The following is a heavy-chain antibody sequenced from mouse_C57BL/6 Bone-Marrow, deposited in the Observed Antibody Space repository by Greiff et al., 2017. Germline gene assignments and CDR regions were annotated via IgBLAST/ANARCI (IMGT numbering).Heavy chain of an antibody. CDR2: INPNNGGT. Sequence: EVQLQQSGPELVKPGASVKMSCKASGYTFTDYNMHWVKQSHGKSLEWIGYINPNNGGTSYNQKFKGQATLTVNKSSSSAYMELRSLTSEDAAVYYCAIMVLVYFDYWGQGTTLTVSS. V-gene: IGHV1-22*01. J-gene: IGHJ2*01. D-gene: IGHD1-1*02. CDR3: AIMVLVYFDY. CDR1: GYTFTDYN.